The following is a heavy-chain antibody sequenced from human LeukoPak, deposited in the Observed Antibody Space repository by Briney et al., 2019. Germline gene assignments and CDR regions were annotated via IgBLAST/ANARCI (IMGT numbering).Heavy chain of an antibody. CDR2: IYYSGST. CDR1: GGSISSYY. J-gene: IGHJ4*02. CDR3: ARLSSKKVANFDY. V-gene: IGHV4-59*01. D-gene: IGHD2-15*01. Sequence: SETLSLTCTVCGGSISSYYWSWIRQPPGKGLEWIGYIYYSGSTNYNPSLKSRVNISVDASKNQFSLRLTSVTAADTAVYYCARLSSKKVANFDYWGQGTLVTVSS.